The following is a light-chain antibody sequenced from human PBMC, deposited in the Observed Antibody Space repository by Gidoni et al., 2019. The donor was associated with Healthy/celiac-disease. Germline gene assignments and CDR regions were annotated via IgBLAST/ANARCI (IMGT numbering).Light chain of an antibody. Sequence: QSALTQPRSLSGPPRQSVTISCTGTSSDVGGYNYVSWYQQHPGKAPKLMSYDVSKRPSGVPDRVSGSKSGNTASLTISGLQAEDEADYYCCSYAGSYTLVFGGGTKLTVL. CDR2: DVS. CDR3: CSYAGSYTLV. CDR1: SSDVGGYNY. V-gene: IGLV2-11*01. J-gene: IGLJ2*01.